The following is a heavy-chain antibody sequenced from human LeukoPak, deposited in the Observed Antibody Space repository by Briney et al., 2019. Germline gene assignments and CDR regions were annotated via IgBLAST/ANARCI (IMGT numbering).Heavy chain of an antibody. CDR1: GGSISSHY. CDR2: IYYTGST. Sequence: PSETLSLTCSVSGGSISSHYWSWMRQPPGKGLEWIGYIYYTGSTDYNPSLKSRVTISVDTSKNQFSLKLSSVTAADTAVYYCARGVGYCSSTSCYAAYYYYGMDVWGQGTTVTVSS. CDR3: ARGVGYCSSTSCYAAYYYYGMDV. J-gene: IGHJ6*02. D-gene: IGHD2-2*01. V-gene: IGHV4-59*11.